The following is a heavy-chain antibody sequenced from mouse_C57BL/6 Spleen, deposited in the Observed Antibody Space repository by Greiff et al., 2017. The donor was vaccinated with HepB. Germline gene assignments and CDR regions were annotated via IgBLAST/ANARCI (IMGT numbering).Heavy chain of an antibody. CDR1: GYTFTSYW. CDR3: VITTVVATGDY. J-gene: IGHJ2*01. D-gene: IGHD1-1*01. CDR2: IDPSDSYT. Sequence: QVQLQQPGAELVKPGASVKLSCKASGYTFTSYWMQWVKQRPGQGLEWIGEIDPSDSYTNYNQKFKGKATLTVDTSSSPAYMQLSSLTSEDSAVYYCVITTVVATGDYWGQGTTLTVSS. V-gene: IGHV1-50*01.